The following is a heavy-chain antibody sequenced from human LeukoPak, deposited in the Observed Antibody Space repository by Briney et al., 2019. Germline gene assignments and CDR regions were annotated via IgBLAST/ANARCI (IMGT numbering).Heavy chain of an antibody. CDR3: AKQVGIVVVPAAMDY. V-gene: IGHV3-30*02. CDR2: IRYDGSNK. D-gene: IGHD2-2*01. J-gene: IGHJ4*02. CDR1: GFTFSSYG. Sequence: GGSLRLSCAASGFTFSSYGMHWVRQAPGKGLEWVAFIRYDGSNKYYADSVKGRFTISRDNSKNTLYLQMNSLRAEDTAVYYCAKQVGIVVVPAAMDYWGQGTLVTVSS.